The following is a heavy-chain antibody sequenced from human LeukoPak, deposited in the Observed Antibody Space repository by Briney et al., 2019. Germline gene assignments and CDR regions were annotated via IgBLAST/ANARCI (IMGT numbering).Heavy chain of an antibody. CDR2: IYYSGST. D-gene: IGHD6-13*01. Sequence: PSETLSLTCAVSGDSMTSNNWWSWVRQPPGKGLEWIGSIYYSGSTYYNPSLKSRVTISVDTSKNQFSLKLSSVTAADTAVYYCARGPTTRIAAAGLFDYWGQGALVTVSS. V-gene: IGHV4-4*02. CDR3: ARGPTTRIAAAGLFDY. CDR1: GDSMTSNNW. J-gene: IGHJ4*02.